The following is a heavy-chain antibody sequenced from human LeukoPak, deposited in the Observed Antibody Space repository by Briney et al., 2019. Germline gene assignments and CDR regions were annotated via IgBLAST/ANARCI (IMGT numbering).Heavy chain of an antibody. CDR3: AGRAGDRFHFDY. D-gene: IGHD7-27*01. J-gene: IGHJ4*02. CDR1: VFTFSSYG. CDR2: ISYDGSNK. V-gene: IGHV3-30*03. Sequence: GRSLRLSCAASVFTFSSYGMHGVRQAPGKGLEWVAVISYDGSNKYYADSVKGRFTISRDNSKNTLYLQMNSLRAEDTAVYYCAGRAGDRFHFDYWGQGTLVTVSS.